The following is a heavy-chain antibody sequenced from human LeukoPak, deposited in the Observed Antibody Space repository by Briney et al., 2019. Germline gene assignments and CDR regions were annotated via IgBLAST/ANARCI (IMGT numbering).Heavy chain of an antibody. D-gene: IGHD3-22*01. Sequence: GGSLRLSCAASGFTFSSYWMSWVRQAPGKGVEWVANIKQDGSEKYYVDSVKGRFTISRDNAKNSLYLQMNSLRAEDTAVYYCARVRRYYDSSGYYDYYYYGMDVWGQGTTVTVSS. CDR1: GFTFSSYW. CDR2: IKQDGSEK. J-gene: IGHJ6*02. CDR3: ARVRRYYDSSGYYDYYYYGMDV. V-gene: IGHV3-7*03.